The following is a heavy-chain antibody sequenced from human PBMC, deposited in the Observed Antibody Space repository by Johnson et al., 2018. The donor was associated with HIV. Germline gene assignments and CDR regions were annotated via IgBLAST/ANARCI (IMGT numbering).Heavy chain of an antibody. V-gene: IGHV3-7*05. D-gene: IGHD6-13*01. CDR2: IKQDGRQK. Sequence: VQLVESGGGLVQPGGSLRLSCAASGFTFSGYWMSWVRQAPGKGLEWVANIKQDGRQKYYVESVKGRFTISRDNAKNSVYLQMNSLRAEDTAVYYCARELGGSSLPFGAFDIWGQGTMVTVSS. J-gene: IGHJ3*02. CDR1: GFTFSGYW. CDR3: ARELGGSSLPFGAFDI.